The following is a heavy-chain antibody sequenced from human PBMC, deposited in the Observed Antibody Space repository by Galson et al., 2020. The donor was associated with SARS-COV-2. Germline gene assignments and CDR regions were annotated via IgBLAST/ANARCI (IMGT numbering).Heavy chain of an antibody. CDR3: ATIAAAGTLYYYYGMDV. D-gene: IGHD6-13*01. V-gene: IGHV3-21*01. J-gene: IGHJ6*02. CDR1: GFTFSSYS. Sequence: GGSLRLSCAASGFTFSSYSMNWVRQAPGKGLEWVSSISSSSSYIYYADSVKGRFTISRDNAKNSMYLQMNRLRAEDTAVYYCATIAAAGTLYYYYGMDVWGQGTTVTVSS. CDR2: ISSSSSYI.